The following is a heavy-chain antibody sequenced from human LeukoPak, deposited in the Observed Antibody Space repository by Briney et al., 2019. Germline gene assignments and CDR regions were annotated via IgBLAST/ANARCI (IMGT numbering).Heavy chain of an antibody. Sequence: ASVNVSCKASGSTFTRYYMHWVRQAPGQGLEWMGWINPNSGGTNYAQKFRGRVTMTRDTSINTAYMELNRVTYDDTAVYYCARGGEESIGDWGNWFAPWGQGTLVTVSS. V-gene: IGHV1-2*02. CDR3: ARGGEESIGDWGNWFAP. CDR1: GSTFTRYY. D-gene: IGHD3-10*01. CDR2: INPNSGGT. J-gene: IGHJ5*02.